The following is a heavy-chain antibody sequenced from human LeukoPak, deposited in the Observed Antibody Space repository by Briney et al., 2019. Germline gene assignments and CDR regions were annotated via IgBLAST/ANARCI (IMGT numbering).Heavy chain of an antibody. CDR3: ARDKDSGGATGSILDY. J-gene: IGHJ4*02. CDR2: IKQDGSEK. V-gene: IGHV3-7*03. D-gene: IGHD1-26*01. Sequence: GGSLRLSCAASGVIFSNYWMSWVRQAPGKGLEWVATIKQDGSEKYYVDSVKGRFTISRDNAKNSLCLQMNSPRAEDTAVYYCARDKDSGGATGSILDYWGQGTLVTVSS. CDR1: GVIFSNYW.